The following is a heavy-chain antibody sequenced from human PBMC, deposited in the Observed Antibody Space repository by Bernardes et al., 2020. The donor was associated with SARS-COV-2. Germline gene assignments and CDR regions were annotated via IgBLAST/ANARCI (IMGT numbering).Heavy chain of an antibody. CDR3: VRDEYMEEVPAAGVLSS. V-gene: IGHV3-7*03. J-gene: IGHJ4*02. CDR1: GFTFTNYW. Sequence: GGSLRLSCVASGFTFTNYWMTWVRQPPGKGLEWVANIRQDGVEKYYVDSVKGRFTISRDNAKNSLYLQMNSLRVDDTAVYYCVRDEYMEEVPAAGVLSSWGQGTLVTVSS. CDR2: IRQDGVEK. D-gene: IGHD2-2*01.